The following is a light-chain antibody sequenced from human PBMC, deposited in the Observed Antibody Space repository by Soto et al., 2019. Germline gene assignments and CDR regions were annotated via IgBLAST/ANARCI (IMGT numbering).Light chain of an antibody. CDR3: SSFTSRFTFV. J-gene: IGLJ1*01. V-gene: IGLV2-8*01. CDR2: EVN. Sequence: QSMLTQPPSASGSPGQSVAISCTGTSSDVGGYNYVSWYQQHPGKAPKLMIYEVNKRPSGVPDRFSGSKSGNTASLTVSGLQAEDEADYYCSSFTSRFTFVFGTATKVTVL. CDR1: SSDVGGYNY.